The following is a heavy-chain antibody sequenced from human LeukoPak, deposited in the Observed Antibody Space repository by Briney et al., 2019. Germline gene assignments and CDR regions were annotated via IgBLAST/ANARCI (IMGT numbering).Heavy chain of an antibody. CDR1: GFTFSSYG. V-gene: IGHV3-23*01. CDR2: ISGSGGST. Sequence: PGGSLRLSCTASGFTFSSYGMHWVRQAPGKGLEWVSAISGSGGSTYYADSVKGRFTISRDNSKNTLYLQMNSLRAEDTAVYYCAKDGTVALLDYWGQGTLVTVSS. J-gene: IGHJ4*02. D-gene: IGHD6-19*01. CDR3: AKDGTVALLDY.